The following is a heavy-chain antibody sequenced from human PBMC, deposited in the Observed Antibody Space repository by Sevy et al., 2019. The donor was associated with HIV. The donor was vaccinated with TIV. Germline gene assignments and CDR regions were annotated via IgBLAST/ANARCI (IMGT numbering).Heavy chain of an antibody. Sequence: ASVKVSCKASGGTFSSYAISWVRQAPGQGLEWMVGIIPIFGTANYAQKFQGRVTITADKSTSTAYMELSRLGSEDTAVYYCASPSSNRNDYYYYYMDVWGKETTDTVSS. CDR3: ASPSSNRNDYYYYYMDV. V-gene: IGHV1-69*06. J-gene: IGHJ6*03. CDR2: IIPIFGTA. D-gene: IGHD2-2*01. CDR1: GGTFSSYA.